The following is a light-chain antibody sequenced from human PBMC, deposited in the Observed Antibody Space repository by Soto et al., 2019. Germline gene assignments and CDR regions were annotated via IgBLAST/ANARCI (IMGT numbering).Light chain of an antibody. J-gene: IGLJ1*01. V-gene: IGLV2-14*01. Sequence: QSVLTQPASVSGSPGQSITISCTGTSSDVGGYKYVSWYQQPPGKAPKLMIYEVSHRPSGVSNRFSGSKSGNTASLTISGLQAEDEADYYCSSYTSSSTLNYVFGTGTKSPS. CDR1: SSDVGGYKY. CDR3: SSYTSSSTLNYV. CDR2: EVS.